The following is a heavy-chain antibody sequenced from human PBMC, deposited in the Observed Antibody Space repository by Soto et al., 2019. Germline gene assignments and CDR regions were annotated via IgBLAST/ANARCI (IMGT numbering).Heavy chain of an antibody. J-gene: IGHJ4*02. CDR3: AKERGTYASVGGDY. CDR1: GFTFSNYA. D-gene: IGHD1-26*01. CDR2: ISGAGGTT. V-gene: IGHV3-23*01. Sequence: EVQLLESGGGLVQPGGSLRLSCAASGFTFSNYAMSWVRQAPGKGLEWVSTISGAGGTTFYADSVKGRFTISRDNSQSTLSLQLNSLRAEDTAIYYCAKERGTYASVGGDYWGQGTLVTVSS.